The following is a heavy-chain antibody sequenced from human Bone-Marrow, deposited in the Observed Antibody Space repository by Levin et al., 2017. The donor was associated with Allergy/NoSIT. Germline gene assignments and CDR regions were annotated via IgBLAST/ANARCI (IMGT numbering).Heavy chain of an antibody. CDR2: IYSNGGT. V-gene: IGHV3-53*01. CDR1: GFTVGNNY. CDR3: ATNSDRGV. J-gene: IGHJ6*02. Sequence: LSLPCAASGFTVGNNYMNWVRQAPGKGLEWVSLIYSNGGTYYADSVKGRFTISRDSSKNTLYLQMNSLTVEDTAVYYCATNSDRGVWGQGTTVTVSS.